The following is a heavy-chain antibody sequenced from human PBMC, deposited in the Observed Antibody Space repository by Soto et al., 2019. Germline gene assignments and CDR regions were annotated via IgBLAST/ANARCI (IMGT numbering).Heavy chain of an antibody. CDR3: AREVRDTAVADFDY. D-gene: IGHD5-18*01. V-gene: IGHV3-48*02. CDR2: ISSSISTM. Sequence: VQLVESGGGLVQPGGSLRLSCAASGFTFSSYSMNWVRQAPGKGLEWLSYISSSISTMHYADSVKGRFTISRDNAKNSLYLQINSPRDEDTAVYYCAREVRDTAVADFDYWGQGTLVTVSS. CDR1: GFTFSSYS. J-gene: IGHJ4*02.